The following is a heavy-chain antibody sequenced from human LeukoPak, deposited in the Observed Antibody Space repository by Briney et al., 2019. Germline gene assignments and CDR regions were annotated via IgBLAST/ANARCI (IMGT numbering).Heavy chain of an antibody. V-gene: IGHV3-64D*06. J-gene: IGHJ4*02. D-gene: IGHD3-10*01. CDR2: ISSIGDST. Sequence: GGSLRLSCSASGFTFSTYAIHWVRQAPGKGLEYVSSISSIGDSTYYADSVKGRFTISRGNSKNTLFLQTSSLRAEDTAVYYCVKGGNSFGSGSYDYFDYWGQGTLVTVSS. CDR1: GFTFSTYA. CDR3: VKGGNSFGSGSYDYFDY.